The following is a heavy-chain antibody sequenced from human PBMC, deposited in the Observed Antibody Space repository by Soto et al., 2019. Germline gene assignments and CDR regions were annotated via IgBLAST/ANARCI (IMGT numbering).Heavy chain of an antibody. Sequence: QVQLVESGGGVVQPGRSLRLSCAASGFTFSSYGMHWVRQAPGKGLEWVAVISYDGSNKYYADSVKGRFTISRDNSKNTLYLQMNSLRAEDTAVYYGAKDSGGEYFQHWGQGTLVTVAS. D-gene: IGHD3-10*01. CDR3: AKDSGGEYFQH. CDR2: ISYDGSNK. J-gene: IGHJ1*01. V-gene: IGHV3-30*18. CDR1: GFTFSSYG.